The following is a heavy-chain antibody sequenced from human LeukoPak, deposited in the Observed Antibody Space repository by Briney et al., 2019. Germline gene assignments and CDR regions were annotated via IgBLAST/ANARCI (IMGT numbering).Heavy chain of an antibody. D-gene: IGHD3-9*01. Sequence: SETLSLTCTVSGGSISSYYWSWIRQPPGKGLEWIGYIYHSGSTNYNPSLKSRVTISVDTSKNQFSLKLSSVTAADTAVHYCARGGGEYYDILTGYHIPAIIDYWGQGTLVTVSS. CDR1: GGSISSYY. V-gene: IGHV4-59*01. J-gene: IGHJ4*02. CDR2: IYHSGST. CDR3: ARGGGEYYDILTGYHIPAIIDY.